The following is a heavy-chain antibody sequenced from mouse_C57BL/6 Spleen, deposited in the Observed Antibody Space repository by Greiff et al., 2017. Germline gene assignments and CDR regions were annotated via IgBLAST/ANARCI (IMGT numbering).Heavy chain of an antibody. D-gene: IGHD6-1*01. CDR3: ARASFPYYAMDY. CDR1: GFTFSDYG. CDR2: ISSGSSTI. J-gene: IGHJ4*01. Sequence: EVKLVESGGGLVKPGGSLKLSCAASGFTFSDYGMHWVRQAPEKGLEWVAYISSGSSTIYYADTVKGRFTISRDNAKNTLFLQMSSLRSEDTAMYYCARASFPYYAMDYWGQGTSVTVSS. V-gene: IGHV5-17*01.